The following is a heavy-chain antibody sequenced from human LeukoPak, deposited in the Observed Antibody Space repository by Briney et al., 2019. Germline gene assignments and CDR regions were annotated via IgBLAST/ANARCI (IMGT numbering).Heavy chain of an antibody. CDR3: ARETEDGYLDY. V-gene: IGHV4-59*01. J-gene: IGHJ4*02. CDR2: IYYSGST. CDR1: GGSFSGYY. Sequence: SETLSLTCAVYGGSFSGYYWSWIRQPPGKGLEWIGYIYYSGSTNYNPSLKSRVTISVDTSKNQFSLKLSSVTAADTAVYYCARETEDGYLDYWGQGTLVTVSS. D-gene: IGHD5-24*01.